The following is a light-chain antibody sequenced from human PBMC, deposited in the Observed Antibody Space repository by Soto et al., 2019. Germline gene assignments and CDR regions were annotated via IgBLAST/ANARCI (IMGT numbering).Light chain of an antibody. V-gene: IGKV1-9*01. CDR2: AAS. CDR3: QQLNSYPIT. J-gene: IGKJ5*01. CDR1: QGISSY. Sequence: DVQLTQSKSSLSAFVGDRVPITCRASQGISSYLAWYQQKPGKAPKLLIYAASTLQSGVPSRFSGSGSGTEFTLTISRLQPEDFATYYCQQLNSYPITFGQGRLLAI.